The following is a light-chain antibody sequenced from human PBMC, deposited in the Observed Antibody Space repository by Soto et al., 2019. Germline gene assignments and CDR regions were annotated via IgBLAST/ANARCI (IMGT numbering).Light chain of an antibody. CDR1: QSVSSSY. Sequence: EIVLTQSPGTLSLSPGERATLSCRASQSVSSSYLAWYQQKVGQAPRLLIYGASSRATGIPDRFSGSGSGTDFTLTISRLEPEDFAVYYCQKYDNSPAYTFGQGTKLEIK. J-gene: IGKJ2*01. CDR3: QKYDNSPAYT. CDR2: GAS. V-gene: IGKV3-20*01.